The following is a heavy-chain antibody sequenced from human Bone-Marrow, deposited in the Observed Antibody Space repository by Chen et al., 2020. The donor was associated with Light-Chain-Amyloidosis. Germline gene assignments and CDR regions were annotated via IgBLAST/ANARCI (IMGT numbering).Heavy chain of an antibody. V-gene: IGHV5-51*01. CDR1: GYTFPNYW. CDR2: IYPDDSDA. Sequence: EVQLEQSGPEVKKPGESLKISCKGSGYTFPNYWIGWVRQMPGKGLEWMGVIYPDDSDARYSPSFEGQVTISADKSITPAYLQWSSLKASDTAMYYCARRRDGYNFDYWGQGTLVTVSS. CDR3: ARRRDGYNFDY. J-gene: IGHJ4*02. D-gene: IGHD5-12*01.